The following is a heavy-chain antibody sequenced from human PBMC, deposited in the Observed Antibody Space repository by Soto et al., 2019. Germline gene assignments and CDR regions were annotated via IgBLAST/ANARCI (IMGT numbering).Heavy chain of an antibody. CDR1: GFTFSNYW. CDR3: ARGNWAGSLGPDV. CDR2: INSDGCST. V-gene: IGHV3-74*01. D-gene: IGHD6-19*01. J-gene: IGHJ6*04. Sequence: GGSLRLSCAASGFTFSNYWMHWVRQAPGKGLVWVSRINSDGCSTSYADSVKDRLTFSRDNAKNTLYLQMNSLRAEDTAVYYCARGNWAGSLGPDVWGKGTTVTVSS.